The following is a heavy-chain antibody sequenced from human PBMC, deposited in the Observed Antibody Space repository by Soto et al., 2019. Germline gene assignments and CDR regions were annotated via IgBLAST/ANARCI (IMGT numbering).Heavy chain of an antibody. D-gene: IGHD4-17*01. CDR2: IYPGDSDT. CDR1: GYSFTSYW. CDR3: ARVYGDYDSHYYHYYGMDV. Sequence: GESLKISCKGSGYSFTSYWIGWVRQMAGKGLEWMGIIYPGDSDTRYSPSFQGQVTISADKSISTAYLQWSSLKASDTAMYYCARVYGDYDSHYYHYYGMDVWGQGTTVTVSS. J-gene: IGHJ6*02. V-gene: IGHV5-51*01.